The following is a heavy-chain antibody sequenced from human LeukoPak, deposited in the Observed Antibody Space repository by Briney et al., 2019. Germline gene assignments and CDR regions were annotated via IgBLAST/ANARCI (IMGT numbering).Heavy chain of an antibody. Sequence: SETLSLTCTVSGGSISGTTFYWAWIRQPPGKGLEWIGTIYNTGTTYYNPSLKSRVTKSVDTSKNQSSLKLSSVTAADTAVYYCARDSPYYGSGEYDAFDIWGQGTMVTVSS. CDR1: GGSISGTTFY. J-gene: IGHJ3*02. CDR2: IYNTGTT. V-gene: IGHV4-39*07. CDR3: ARDSPYYGSGEYDAFDI. D-gene: IGHD3-10*01.